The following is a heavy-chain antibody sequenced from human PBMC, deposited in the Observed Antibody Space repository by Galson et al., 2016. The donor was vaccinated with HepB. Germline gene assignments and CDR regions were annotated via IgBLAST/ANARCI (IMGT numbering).Heavy chain of an antibody. CDR1: GFTFSSYT. Sequence: SLRLSCAASGFTFSSYTMSWVRQAPGMGLEWVSSISGSGSFTYFADSVKGRFTISRDNSKNTLYLQMNSLRAEDTAVYYCAKDHAFLGLYFYGMDVWGQGTTVTVSS. J-gene: IGHJ6*02. D-gene: IGHD3-9*01. CDR3: AKDHAFLGLYFYGMDV. CDR2: ISGSGSFT. V-gene: IGHV3-23*01.